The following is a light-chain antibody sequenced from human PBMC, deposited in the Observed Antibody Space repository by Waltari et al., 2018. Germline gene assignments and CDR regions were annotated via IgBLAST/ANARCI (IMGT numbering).Light chain of an antibody. J-gene: IGLJ1*01. CDR3: SSFTRNSLYV. V-gene: IGLV2-14*01. CDR2: DVS. Sequence: QSALTQPASASGSPGQSITISCTGTSTDVGGYNYVSWYQQHPGKAPKLMIYDVSSRTSGVSKRFSGSKSGNTASLTISGLQAEDEADYYCSSFTRNSLYVFGTGTKVTVL. CDR1: STDVGGYNY.